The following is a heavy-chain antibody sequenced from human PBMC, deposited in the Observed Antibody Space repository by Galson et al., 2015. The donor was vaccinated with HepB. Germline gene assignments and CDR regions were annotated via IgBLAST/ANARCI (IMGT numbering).Heavy chain of an antibody. Sequence: QSGAAVKKPGESPRISCKGSGYSFTRYWISRVRQMPGKGLEWMGRIDPSDSYTNYSASFQGHFTISTDKSISTAYLQWSSLKAPDTAMYYCARLLRGYDLVARDYWGQGTLVTVSS. V-gene: IGHV5-10-1*01. D-gene: IGHD5-12*01. J-gene: IGHJ4*02. CDR3: ARLLRGYDLVARDY. CDR1: GYSFTRYW. CDR2: IDPSDSYT.